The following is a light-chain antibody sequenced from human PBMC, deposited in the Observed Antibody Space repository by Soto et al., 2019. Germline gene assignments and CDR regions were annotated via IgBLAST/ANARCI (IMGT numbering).Light chain of an antibody. CDR3: QQYYSNPSIT. CDR1: QSVLYSSNNKNY. V-gene: IGKV4-1*01. CDR2: WAS. J-gene: IGKJ5*01. Sequence: DIVMTQSPDSLAVSLGERATINCKSSQSVLYSSNNKNYLAWDQQKPGQRPKLPICWASTRESGVPDRFSDRGTGPDFPITISSLQAEDVSVYNWQQYYSNPSITFGQGTRLEIK.